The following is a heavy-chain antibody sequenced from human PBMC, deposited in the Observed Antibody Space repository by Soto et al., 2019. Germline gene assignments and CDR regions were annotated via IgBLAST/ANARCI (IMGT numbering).Heavy chain of an antibody. V-gene: IGHV3-30-3*01. CDR2: ISYDGSNK. Sequence: SGGSLRLSCAASGFTFSSYAMHWVRQAPGKGLEWVAVISYDGSNKYYADSVKGRFTISRDNSKNTLYLQMNSLRAEDTAVYYCAREMVVVVVAAPGLYYYYYGMDVWGQGTTVTVSS. J-gene: IGHJ6*02. D-gene: IGHD2-15*01. CDR3: AREMVVVVVAAPGLYYYYYGMDV. CDR1: GFTFSSYA.